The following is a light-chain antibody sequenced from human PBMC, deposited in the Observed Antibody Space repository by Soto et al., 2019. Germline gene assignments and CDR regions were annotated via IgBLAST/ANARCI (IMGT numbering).Light chain of an antibody. CDR1: QGVSSN. CDR3: QQYNNWPL. Sequence: EIVMTQSPATLSVSPGERATLSCRASQGVSSNLAWYQQKPGQAPRLLIYGASTRATGIPARFSGSGSGTEFTLTISSLQSEDFAVYYCQQYNNWPLFGPGTKVDIK. V-gene: IGKV3-15*01. CDR2: GAS. J-gene: IGKJ3*01.